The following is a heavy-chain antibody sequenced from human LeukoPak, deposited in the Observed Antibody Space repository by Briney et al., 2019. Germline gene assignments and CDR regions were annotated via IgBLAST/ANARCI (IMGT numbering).Heavy chain of an antibody. V-gene: IGHV1-2*02. Sequence: ASVKVSCKASGYTFTGYYMHWVRQAPGQGLEWMGWINPNNGGTNYAQRFQGGVTMTRDTSISTAYMELSRLTSDDTAIYYCARDFGGRNTVLDPWGQGTLVTVST. CDR3: ARDFGGRNTVLDP. CDR2: INPNNGGT. J-gene: IGHJ5*02. D-gene: IGHD3-16*01. CDR1: GYTFTGYY.